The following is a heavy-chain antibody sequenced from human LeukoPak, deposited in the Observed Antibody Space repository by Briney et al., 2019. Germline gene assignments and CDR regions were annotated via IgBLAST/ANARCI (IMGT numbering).Heavy chain of an antibody. J-gene: IGHJ6*02. CDR2: ISYDGSNK. Sequence: GGSLRLSCAASGFSFSSYGMHWVRQAPGKGLEWVAVISYDGSNKYYADSVKGRFAISRDNSKNTLYLQMNSLRAEDTAVYYCAKGLGYCSSTSCRYYYYYGMDVWGQGPTVTVSS. CDR1: GFSFSSYG. D-gene: IGHD2-2*01. CDR3: AKGLGYCSSTSCRYYYYYGMDV. V-gene: IGHV3-30*18.